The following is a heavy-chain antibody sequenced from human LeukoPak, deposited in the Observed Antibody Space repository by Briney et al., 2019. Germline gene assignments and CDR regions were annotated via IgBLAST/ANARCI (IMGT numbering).Heavy chain of an antibody. J-gene: IGHJ4*02. CDR3: AKARSYDFWSGYYY. CDR2: ISGSGGDT. Sequence: GGSLRLSCAASGFTFNSYAMTWVRQAPGKGLEWVSVISGSGGDTFYAESVKGRFTISRDNSKNMLSLQMNSLRADDTAIYYCAKARSYDFWSGYYYWGQGTLVTVSS. D-gene: IGHD3-3*01. CDR1: GFTFNSYA. V-gene: IGHV3-23*01.